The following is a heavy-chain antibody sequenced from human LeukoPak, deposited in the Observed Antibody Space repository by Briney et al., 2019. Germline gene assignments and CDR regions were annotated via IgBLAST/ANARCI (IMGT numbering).Heavy chain of an antibody. D-gene: IGHD2-15*01. Sequence: ASVTISCKTSGYAVSDYYMRWVRQAPGQGLEWMGWIRGDTGDTDSPQKFRGRVTLTRDTSTYTAYLELSRLRYDDTAIYFCARVRVNSCDYWGQGTLVTVSS. CDR2: IRGDTGDT. CDR1: GYAVSDYY. J-gene: IGHJ4*02. V-gene: IGHV1-2*02. CDR3: ARVRVNSCDY.